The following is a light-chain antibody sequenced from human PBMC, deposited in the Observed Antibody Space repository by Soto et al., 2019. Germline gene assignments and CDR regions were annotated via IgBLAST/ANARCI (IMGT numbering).Light chain of an antibody. CDR1: SGHSSYA. CDR3: QTWVTGPWV. V-gene: IGLV4-69*01. J-gene: IGLJ3*02. CDR2: LNSDGSH. Sequence: QSVLTQSPSASASLGASVKLTCTLSSGHSSYAIAWHQQQPEKGPRYLMKLNSDGSHSKGDGIPDRFSGSSSGAERYLTISSLQSEDEADYYCQTWVTGPWVFGGGTKLTVL.